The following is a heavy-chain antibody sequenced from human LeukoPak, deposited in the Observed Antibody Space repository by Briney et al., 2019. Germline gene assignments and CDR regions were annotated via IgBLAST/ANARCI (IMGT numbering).Heavy chain of an antibody. CDR3: ARDSRSVTVDAFDI. D-gene: IGHD4-11*01. Sequence: PSETLSLTCTVSGGSISSYYWSWIRQPPGKGLEWIGYIYYSGSTNYNPSLKSRVTISVDTSKNQFSLKLSSVTAADTAVYYCARDSRSVTVDAFDIWGQGTMVTVSS. CDR2: IYYSGST. CDR1: GGSISSYY. V-gene: IGHV4-59*13. J-gene: IGHJ3*02.